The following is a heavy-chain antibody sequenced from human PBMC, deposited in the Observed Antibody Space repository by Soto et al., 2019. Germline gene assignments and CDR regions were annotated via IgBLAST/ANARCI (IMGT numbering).Heavy chain of an antibody. D-gene: IGHD3-22*01. CDR2: INHSGST. V-gene: IGHV4-34*01. CDR3: ARGRLMNHYYDSSGYYYKGVYFDY. J-gene: IGHJ4*02. Sequence: SETLSLTCAVYGGSFSGYYWSWIRQPPGKGREWIGEINHSGSTNYNPSLKSRVTISVDTSKNQFSLKLSSVTAADTAVYYCARGRLMNHYYDSSGYYYKGVYFDYWGQGTLVTVSS. CDR1: GGSFSGYY.